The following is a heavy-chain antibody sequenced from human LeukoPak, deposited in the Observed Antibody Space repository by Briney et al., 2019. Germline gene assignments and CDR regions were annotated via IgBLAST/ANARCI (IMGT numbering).Heavy chain of an antibody. V-gene: IGHV3-21*01. D-gene: IGHD2-21*02. CDR1: GFTFSNYA. CDR3: TSWGDTTAEYFQR. CDR2: FGTRSSSI. J-gene: IGHJ1*01. Sequence: GGSLRLSCAASGFTFSNYAMNWVRQAPGKGLEWVSSFGTRSSSIYYAHSVTGRFIVSRDNAKNSLFLQMNSLRAEDTAVYYCTSWGDTTAEYFQRWGQGTLVTVSS.